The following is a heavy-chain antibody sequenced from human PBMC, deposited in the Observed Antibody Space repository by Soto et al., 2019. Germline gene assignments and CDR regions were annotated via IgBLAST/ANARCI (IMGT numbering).Heavy chain of an antibody. CDR3: ARGLLYPSELNWNYGGEGAFDI. V-gene: IGHV4-38-2*01. CDR1: GYSISSGYY. Sequence: PSETLSLTCAVSGYSISSGYYWGWIRQPPGKGLEWIGSIYHSGSTYYNPSLKSRVTISVDTSKNQFSLKLSSVTAADTAVYYCARGLLYPSELNWNYGGEGAFDIWGQGTMVTVSS. CDR2: IYHSGST. D-gene: IGHD1-7*01. J-gene: IGHJ3*02.